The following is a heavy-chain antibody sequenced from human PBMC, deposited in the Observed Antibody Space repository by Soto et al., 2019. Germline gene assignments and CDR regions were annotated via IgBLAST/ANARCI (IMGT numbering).Heavy chain of an antibody. V-gene: IGHV3-48*01. Sequence: GGSLRLSCAASGFTFSSYSMNWVRQAPGKGLEWVSYISSSSSTIYYADSVKGRFTISRDNAKNSLYLQMNSLRAEDTAVYYCARDLPPVALRYFDWLTNAASYWGQGTLVTVSS. CDR2: ISSSSSTI. J-gene: IGHJ4*02. CDR3: ARDLPPVALRYFDWLTNAASY. CDR1: GFTFSSYS. D-gene: IGHD3-9*01.